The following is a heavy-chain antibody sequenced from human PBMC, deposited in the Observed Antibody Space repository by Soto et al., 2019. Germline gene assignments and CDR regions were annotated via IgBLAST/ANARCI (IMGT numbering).Heavy chain of an antibody. V-gene: IGHV3-30-3*01. CDR1: GFTFSTYA. CDR2: ISQDGSNK. CDR3: ARERIPAPGFYYYYGMDV. D-gene: IGHD6-13*01. J-gene: IGHJ6*02. Sequence: QVQLVESGGGMVQPEKSLRLSCAASGFTFSTYAMHWVRQAPGKGLEWVAVISQDGSNKCYADSVKGRFTISRDNSKNTLYLQVNSLRTEDTALYYCARERIPAPGFYYYYGMDVWGQGITVTVSS.